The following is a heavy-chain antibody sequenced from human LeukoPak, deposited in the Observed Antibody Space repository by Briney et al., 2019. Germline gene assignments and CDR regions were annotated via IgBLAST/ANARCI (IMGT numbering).Heavy chain of an antibody. D-gene: IGHD2-21*02. CDR2: INHSGST. J-gene: IGHJ6*04. Sequence: SETLSLTCAVYGGSFSGYYWSWIRQPPGKGLEWIGVINHSGSTNYNPSLKSRVTISVDTSKNQFSLKLSSVTAADTAVYYCARATTTAITTSVRRANYYYGMDVWGKGTTVTVSS. CDR3: ARATTTAITTSVRRANYYYGMDV. V-gene: IGHV4-34*01. CDR1: GGSFSGYY.